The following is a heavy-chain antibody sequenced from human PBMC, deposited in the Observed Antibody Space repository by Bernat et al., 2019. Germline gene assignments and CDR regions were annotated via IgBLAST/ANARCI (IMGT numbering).Heavy chain of an antibody. CDR1: GFTFSIFG. CDR2: TSSDGKFT. V-gene: IGHV3-30*18. CDR3: AKKVPGDFWSAPYH. D-gene: IGHD3-3*01. J-gene: IGHJ4*02. Sequence: QVQLVESGGGVVQPGRSLRLSCAASGFTFSIFGMQWVRQAPGKGLEWVAITSSDGKFTYYADSAKGRFTISRDNSKNTLYLQMNSLRPEDTAVYYCAKKVPGDFWSAPYHWGQGSLVTGSS.